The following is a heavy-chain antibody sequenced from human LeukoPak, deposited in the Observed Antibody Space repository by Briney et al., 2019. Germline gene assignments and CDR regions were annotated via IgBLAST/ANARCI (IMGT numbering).Heavy chain of an antibody. Sequence: ASVEVSCKASGYTFTAFSLHWVRQAPGQGLEWMACSNPNSDDTNYAQKFQDGVTLTRETSITTAYLELRNLSSDDTAVYYCARVKGASDYWGQGTLVTVSS. D-gene: IGHD1-26*01. V-gene: IGHV1-2*02. CDR2: SNPNSDDT. J-gene: IGHJ4*02. CDR1: GYTFTAFS. CDR3: ARVKGASDY.